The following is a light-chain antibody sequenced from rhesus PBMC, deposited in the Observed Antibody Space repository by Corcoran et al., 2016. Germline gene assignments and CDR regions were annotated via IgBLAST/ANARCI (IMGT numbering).Light chain of an antibody. V-gene: IGKV1-22*01. Sequence: DIQMTQSPSSLSASVGDTVTITCRASQSISSWLDWYQQKPGKAPKVLIYKASSLQSGVPARFSGSGSGTDFTLTISSLQPEDFATYYGLQYSISPWTFGQGTKVEIK. CDR3: LQYSISPWT. CDR1: QSISSW. J-gene: IGKJ1*01. CDR2: KAS.